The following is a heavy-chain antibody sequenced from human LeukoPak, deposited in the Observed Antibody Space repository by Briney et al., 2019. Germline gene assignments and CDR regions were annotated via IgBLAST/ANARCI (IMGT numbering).Heavy chain of an antibody. V-gene: IGHV3-74*01. D-gene: IGHD5-24*01. CDR1: GFTFSSSW. J-gene: IGHJ3*02. Sequence: GGSLRLSCAASGFTFSSSWMHWVRQAPGKGLVWVARINSDGSSTNYADSVKGRSTISRDNAKNSLYLQMNGLRADDTAVYYCAGDEGWTFDIWGQGTKVTVSS. CDR3: AGDEGWTFDI. CDR2: INSDGSST.